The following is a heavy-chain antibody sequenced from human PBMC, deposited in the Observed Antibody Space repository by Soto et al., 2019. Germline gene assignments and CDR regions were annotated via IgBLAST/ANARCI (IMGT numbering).Heavy chain of an antibody. CDR3: ARGRLVPAFGY. D-gene: IGHD3-22*01. CDR2: INHSGST. Sequence: QVQLQQWGAGLLKPSETLSLTCAVYGGSFSGYYWSWIRQPPGKGLEWIGEINHSGSTNYNPSLKSRVTISVDTSKNQFALKLSSVTAADTAVYYCARGRLVPAFGYWGQGTLVTVSS. V-gene: IGHV4-34*01. CDR1: GGSFSGYY. J-gene: IGHJ4*02.